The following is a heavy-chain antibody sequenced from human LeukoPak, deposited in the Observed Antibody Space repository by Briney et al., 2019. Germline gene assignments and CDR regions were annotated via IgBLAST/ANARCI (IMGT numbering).Heavy chain of an antibody. CDR3: ARGSGTYHDY. D-gene: IGHD3-16*01. J-gene: IGHJ4*02. CDR1: GFTFSSYA. Sequence: GGSLRLSCAASGFTFSSYAMSWVRQAPGKGLEWVSIINKSGGSTNYADSVKGRFTISRDNAKNSLYLQMNSLRAEDTAVYYCARGSGTYHDYWGQGTLVTVSS. CDR2: INKSGGST. V-gene: IGHV3-23*01.